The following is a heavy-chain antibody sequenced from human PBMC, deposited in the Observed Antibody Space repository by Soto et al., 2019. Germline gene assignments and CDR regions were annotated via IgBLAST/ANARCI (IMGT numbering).Heavy chain of an antibody. CDR3: AKQRTPRGGYYKGGFDY. CDR1: GFTFSSYA. Sequence: GGSLRLSCAASGFTFSSYAMSWVRQAPGKGLEWVSAISGSGGSTYYADSVKGRFTISRDNSKNTLYLQMNSLRAEDTAVYYCAKQRTPRGGYYKGGFDYWGQGTLVTVYS. J-gene: IGHJ4*02. CDR2: ISGSGGST. D-gene: IGHD3-22*01. V-gene: IGHV3-23*01.